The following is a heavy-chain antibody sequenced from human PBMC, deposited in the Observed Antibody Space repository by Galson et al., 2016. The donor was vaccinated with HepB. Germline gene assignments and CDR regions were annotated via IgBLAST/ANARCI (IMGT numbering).Heavy chain of an antibody. D-gene: IGHD2-2*01. Sequence: SLRLSCAASGFSFSTYWMHWVRQAPGKGLEWVSLIYSGGSTYYADSVKGRFTISRDSSKNTLYLQMNSLRAEDTAVYYCARDRHCITTSCQGLWGPGTLVTVSS. CDR3: ARDRHCITTSCQGL. CDR2: IYSGGST. J-gene: IGHJ4*02. CDR1: GFSFSTYW. V-gene: IGHV3-53*01.